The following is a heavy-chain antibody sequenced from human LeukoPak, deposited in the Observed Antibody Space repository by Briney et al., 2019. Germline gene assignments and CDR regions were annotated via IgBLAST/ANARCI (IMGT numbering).Heavy chain of an antibody. CDR3: AKMGSAPYYDHFDYFDY. J-gene: IGHJ4*02. D-gene: IGHD3-10*01. Sequence: PGGSLRLSCAASGFTFSDYYMSWVRQAPGKGLEWVSGISGSGVTTYYADSVKGRFTISRDNSENTVYLQMDSLRAEDTALYYCAKMGSAPYYDHFDYFDYWGRGTLVTVSS. V-gene: IGHV3-23*01. CDR1: GFTFSDYY. CDR2: ISGSGVTT.